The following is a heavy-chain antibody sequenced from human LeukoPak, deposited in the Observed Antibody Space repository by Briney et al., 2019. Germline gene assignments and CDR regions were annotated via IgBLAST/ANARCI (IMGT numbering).Heavy chain of an antibody. J-gene: IGHJ6*02. CDR3: ARDLFVPGTTVTQGDPSYYYGMDV. CDR1: GGSVSSGSYY. V-gene: IGHV4-61*01. Sequence: PSETLSLTCTVSGGSVSSGSYYWSWIRQPPGKGLEWIGWIYYTGSTNYNPSLKSRVTISVDTSKNQFSLKLTSVTAADTAVYYCARDLFVPGTTVTQGDPSYYYGMDVWGQGTTVTVSS. CDR2: IYYTGST. D-gene: IGHD4-17*01.